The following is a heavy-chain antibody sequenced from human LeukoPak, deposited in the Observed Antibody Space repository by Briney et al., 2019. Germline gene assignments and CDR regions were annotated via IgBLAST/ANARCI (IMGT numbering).Heavy chain of an antibody. CDR1: GFTVSSND. CDR3: ARDRTWIQLSYYYYYMDV. J-gene: IGHJ6*03. D-gene: IGHD5-18*01. V-gene: IGHV3-53*01. CDR2: IYRGGNT. Sequence: GGSLRLSCAASGFTVSSNDMSWVRQAPGKGLEWVSAIYRGGNTYYADSVKGRFTISRDNAKNSLYLQMNSLRAEDTAVYYCARDRTWIQLSYYYYYMDVWGKGTTVTVSS.